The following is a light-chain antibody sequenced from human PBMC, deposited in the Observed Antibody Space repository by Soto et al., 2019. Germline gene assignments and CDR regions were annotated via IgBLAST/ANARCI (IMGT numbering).Light chain of an antibody. V-gene: IGLV2-8*01. J-gene: IGLJ1*01. CDR1: SSEVGGYNY. CDR2: EVN. Sequence: QSALTQPPSASGSPGQSVTISCTGTSSEVGGYNYVSWYQQYPGKVPKLMVYEVNKRPSGVPDRFSGSKSGNTASLTVSGLQAEDEDDYYCTSYAGGNNVFGTGTKLTVL. CDR3: TSYAGGNNV.